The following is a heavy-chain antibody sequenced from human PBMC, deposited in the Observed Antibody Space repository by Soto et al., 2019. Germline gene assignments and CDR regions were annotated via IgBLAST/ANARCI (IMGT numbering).Heavy chain of an antibody. CDR2: MNPNSGNT. V-gene: IGHV1-8*01. CDR3: ARAGGMKQSYSHAMDV. Sequence: GASVKVSCKAAGYTFPSYDINWVRQAAGEGLEWMEWMNPNSGNTGYAQKFQGRVTMTRKTSISTAYMEMSSLRSEDTAVYYCARAGGMKQSYSHAMDVWGHGPT. J-gene: IGHJ6*02. CDR1: GYTFPSYD.